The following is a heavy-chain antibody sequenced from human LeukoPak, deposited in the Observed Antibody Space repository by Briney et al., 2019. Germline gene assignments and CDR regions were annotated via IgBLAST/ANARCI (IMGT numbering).Heavy chain of an antibody. CDR1: GGSISSTSFS. CDR3: ASTPVSDYVWGSYRYHYFDY. J-gene: IGHJ4*02. D-gene: IGHD3-16*02. Sequence: KPSETLSLTCTASGGSISSTSFSWDWIRQPPGKGLEWIGSFYNSASTYYNPSLKSRVTISVDTSKNQFSLKLSSVTAADTAVYYCASTPVSDYVWGSYRYHYFDYWGQGSLVTVSS. CDR2: FYNSAST. V-gene: IGHV4-39*01.